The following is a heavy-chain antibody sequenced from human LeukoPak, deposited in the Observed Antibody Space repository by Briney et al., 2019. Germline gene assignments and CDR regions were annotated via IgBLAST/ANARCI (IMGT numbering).Heavy chain of an antibody. J-gene: IGHJ4*02. Sequence: GGSLRLSCAASGFTFSSYGMHWVRQAPGKGLEWVAFIRYDGSNKYYADSVKGRFTISRDNSKNTLYLQMNSLRAEDTAVYYCAKDMDALQQPDYWGQGTLVTVSS. CDR2: IRYDGSNK. CDR1: GFTFSSYG. V-gene: IGHV3-30*02. CDR3: AKDMDALQQPDY. D-gene: IGHD1/OR15-1a*01.